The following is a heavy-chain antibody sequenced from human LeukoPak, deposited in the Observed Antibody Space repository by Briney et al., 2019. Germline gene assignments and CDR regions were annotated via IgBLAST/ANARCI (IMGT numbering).Heavy chain of an antibody. Sequence: PGGSLRLSCAASGFTFSSYAMNWVRQAPGKGLEWVSYISSSGSTLYYADSVKGRLTISRDDAKNSLFLQMNSLRAEDTAIYYCARDRAGWYYFDYWGQGSLVTVSS. V-gene: IGHV3-48*03. CDR2: ISSSGSTL. CDR1: GFTFSSYA. J-gene: IGHJ4*02. D-gene: IGHD6-19*01. CDR3: ARDRAGWYYFDY.